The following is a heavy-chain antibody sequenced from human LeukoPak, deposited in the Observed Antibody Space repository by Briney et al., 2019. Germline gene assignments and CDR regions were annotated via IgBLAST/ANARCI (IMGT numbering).Heavy chain of an antibody. J-gene: IGHJ4*02. D-gene: IGHD4-17*01. CDR3: ARDLDYGGYGD. Sequence: SVKVSCKASGGTFSSYTISWVRQAPGQGLEWMGRIIPILGIANYAQKFQGRVTITADKSTSTAYMELSSLRSEDTAVYYCARDLDYGGYGDWGQGTLVTVSS. V-gene: IGHV1-69*04. CDR1: GGTFSSYT. CDR2: IIPILGIA.